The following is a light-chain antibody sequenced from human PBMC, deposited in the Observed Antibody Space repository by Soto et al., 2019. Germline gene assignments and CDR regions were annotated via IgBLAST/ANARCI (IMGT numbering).Light chain of an antibody. CDR1: NSNIGSHS. J-gene: IGLJ2*01. V-gene: IGLV1-47*01. CDR3: AAWDDSLSGVV. CDR2: RNN. Sequence: QSVLTQPPSASGTPGQRVTISCSGSNSNIGSHSVNWYQQLPGTAPKLLIYRNNQRPSGVSDRFSGSKSGTSASLAISGLRSEDEADYFCAAWDDSLSGVVFGGGTQLTVL.